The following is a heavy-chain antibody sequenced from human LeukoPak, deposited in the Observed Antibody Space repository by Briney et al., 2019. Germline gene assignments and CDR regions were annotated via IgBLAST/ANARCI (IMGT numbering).Heavy chain of an antibody. CDR1: GFTFSSYT. CDR2: ISSGNSNI. D-gene: IGHD2-8*01. J-gene: IGHJ3*02. Sequence: GGSLRLSCAASGFTFSSYTMNWVRQAPGKGLEWVSYISSGNSNIYYADSVKGRFTISRDNAKNSLYLQMNSLRAEDTAVYYCARDGRYCTNGVCYSGVRAFDIWGQGTMVTVSS. V-gene: IGHV3-21*05. CDR3: ARDGRYCTNGVCYSGVRAFDI.